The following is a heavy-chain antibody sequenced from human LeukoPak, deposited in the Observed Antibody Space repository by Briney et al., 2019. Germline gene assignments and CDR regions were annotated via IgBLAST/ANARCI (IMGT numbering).Heavy chain of an antibody. J-gene: IGHJ4*02. D-gene: IGHD2-21*01. V-gene: IGHV3-74*01. CDR3: AREGLFDSNIDY. CDR1: GFTFSSYW. Sequence: GRSLRLSCAASGFTFSSYWMHWVRQAPGKGLVWVSRINSDGSSTSYADSVKGRFTISRDNAKNTLYLQMNSLRAEDTAVYYCAREGLFDSNIDYWGQGTLVTVSS. CDR2: INSDGSST.